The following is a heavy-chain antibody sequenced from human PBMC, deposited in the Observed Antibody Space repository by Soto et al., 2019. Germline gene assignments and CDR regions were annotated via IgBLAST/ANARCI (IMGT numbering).Heavy chain of an antibody. CDR3: ARDPTVTTVFYYGMDV. D-gene: IGHD4-17*01. CDR1: GGTFSSYA. V-gene: IGHV1-69*06. Sequence: QVQLVQSGAEVKKPGSSVKVSCKASGGTFSSYAISWVRQAPGQGLEWMGGIIPIFGTANYAQKFQGRVTITANKSTSTAYMELSSLRSEDTAVYYCARDPTVTTVFYYGMDVRGQGTTVTVSS. J-gene: IGHJ6*02. CDR2: IIPIFGTA.